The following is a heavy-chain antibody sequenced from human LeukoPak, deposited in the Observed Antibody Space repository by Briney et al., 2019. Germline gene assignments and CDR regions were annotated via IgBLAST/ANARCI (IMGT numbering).Heavy chain of an antibody. J-gene: IGHJ4*02. CDR1: GFTFSSYA. CDR3: ARVPPGAHAPDY. Sequence: GGSLRLSCAASGFTFSSYAMHWVRQAPGKGLEWVAVISYDGSNKYYADSVKGRFTISRDNSKNTLYLQMNSLRAEDTAVYYCARVPPGAHAPDYWGQGTLVTVSS. CDR2: ISYDGSNK. V-gene: IGHV3-30-3*01.